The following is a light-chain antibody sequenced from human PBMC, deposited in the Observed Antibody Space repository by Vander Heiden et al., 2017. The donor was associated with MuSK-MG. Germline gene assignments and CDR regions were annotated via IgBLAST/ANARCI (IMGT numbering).Light chain of an antibody. CDR3: QQYGSSLIT. J-gene: IGKJ5*01. CDR1: QSVSSSY. Sequence: EIVLTQSPGTLSLSPGERATLSCRASQSVSSSYLAWYQQKPGQAPRLLIYGASSRATGIPDRLSGSGSGTDFTLTISRLDPEDFTVYYCQQYGSSLITFGQGTRLEIK. CDR2: GAS. V-gene: IGKV3-20*01.